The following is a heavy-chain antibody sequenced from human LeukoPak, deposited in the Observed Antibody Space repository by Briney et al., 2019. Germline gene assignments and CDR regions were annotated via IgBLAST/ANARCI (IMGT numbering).Heavy chain of an antibody. CDR1: GFTFSSDS. V-gene: IGHV3-21*01. D-gene: IGHD2-15*01. Sequence: GGSLRLSCAASGFTFSSDSMNWVRQAPGKGLEWVSSISSSSSYIYYADSVKGRFTISRDNAMNSLYLQMNSLRAEDTAVYYCARDGWSGGSCYSDYWGQGTLVTVSS. CDR3: ARDGWSGGSCYSDY. J-gene: IGHJ4*02. CDR2: ISSSSSYI.